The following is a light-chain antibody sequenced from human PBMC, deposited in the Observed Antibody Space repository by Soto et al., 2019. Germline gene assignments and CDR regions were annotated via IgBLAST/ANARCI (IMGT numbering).Light chain of an antibody. CDR3: QKYKRAPLT. CDR1: QDIDNY. J-gene: IGKJ3*01. Sequence: DIQMTQSPSSLSASVGDRVTITCRASQDIDNYLAWYQQKPGEVPKLLIFPASTLQSVVPSRLSGSGSGTEFALTIRSLQPEDVATYYCQKYKRAPLTFGPGTKVNI. CDR2: PAS. V-gene: IGKV1-27*01.